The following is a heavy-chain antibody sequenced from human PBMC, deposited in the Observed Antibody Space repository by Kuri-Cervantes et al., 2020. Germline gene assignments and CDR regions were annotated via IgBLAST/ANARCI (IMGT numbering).Heavy chain of an antibody. CDR1: GYTFTSYG. J-gene: IGHJ3*02. CDR2: ISAYNGNT. D-gene: IGHD3-10*01. Sequence: ASVKVSCKASGYTFTSYGISWVRQAPGQGLEWMGWISAYNGNTNYAQKLQGRVTMTTDTSTSTAYMELRSLRSDDTAVYYCARLWFGELDLHGAFDIWGQGTMDTVSS. V-gene: IGHV1-18*01. CDR3: ARLWFGELDLHGAFDI.